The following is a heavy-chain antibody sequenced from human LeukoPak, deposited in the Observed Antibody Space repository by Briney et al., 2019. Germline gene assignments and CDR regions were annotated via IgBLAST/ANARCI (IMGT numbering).Heavy chain of an antibody. J-gene: IGHJ4*02. CDR3: ARPIAVAGDY. CDR2: ISYDGSNK. CDR1: GFTFSSYA. D-gene: IGHD6-19*01. Sequence: GGSLRRSCAASGFTFSSYAMHWVRQAPGKGLEWVAVISYDGSNKYYADSVKGRFTISRDNSKNTLYLQMNSLRAEDTAVYYCARPIAVAGDYWGQGTLVTVSS. V-gene: IGHV3-30-3*01.